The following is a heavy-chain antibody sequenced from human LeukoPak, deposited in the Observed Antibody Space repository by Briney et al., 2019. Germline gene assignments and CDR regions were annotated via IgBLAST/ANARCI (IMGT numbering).Heavy chain of an antibody. J-gene: IGHJ4*02. D-gene: IGHD2-15*01. CDR1: GGSISSGGYY. V-gene: IGHV4-30-2*01. CDR3: ARGRYCSGGSCYSRRSPLDY. CDR2: IYHSGST. Sequence: SETLSLTCTVSGGSISSGGYYWSWIRQPPGKGLEWIGYIYHSGSTYYNPSLKSRVTISVDRSKNQFSLKLSSVTAADTAVYYCARGRYCSGGSCYSRRSPLDYWGQGTLVTVSS.